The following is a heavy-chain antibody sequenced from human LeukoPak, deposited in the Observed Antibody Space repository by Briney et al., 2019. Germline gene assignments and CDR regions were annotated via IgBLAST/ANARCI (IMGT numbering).Heavy chain of an antibody. CDR1: EFTFNSYG. J-gene: IGHJ3*02. D-gene: IGHD1-1*01. Sequence: GGSLRLSCAASEFTFNSYGMHWVRQAPGKGLEWVSSISSSSSYIYYADSVKGRFTISRDNAKNSLYLQMNSLRAEDTAVYYCARDLLDDAFDIWGQGTMVTVSS. CDR2: ISSSSSYI. CDR3: ARDLLDDAFDI. V-gene: IGHV3-21*01.